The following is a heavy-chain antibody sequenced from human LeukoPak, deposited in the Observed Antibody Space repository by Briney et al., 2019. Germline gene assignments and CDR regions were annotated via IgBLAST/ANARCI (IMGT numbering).Heavy chain of an antibody. CDR1: GGTFSSYA. V-gene: IGHV1-69*13. CDR3: AKGAEEGVVITPVYYYYMDV. CDR2: IIPIFGTA. J-gene: IGHJ6*03. D-gene: IGHD3-22*01. Sequence: ASVKVSCKASGGTFSSYAISWVRQAPGQGLEWMGGIIPIFGTANYAQKFQGRVTITADESTSTAYMELSSLRSEDTAVYYCAKGAEEGVVITPVYYYYMDVWGKGTTVTISS.